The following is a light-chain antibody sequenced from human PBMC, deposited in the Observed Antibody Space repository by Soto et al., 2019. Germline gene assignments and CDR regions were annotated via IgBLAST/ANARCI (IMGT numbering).Light chain of an antibody. V-gene: IGKV3-11*01. Sequence: EIVLTQSPATLSLSPGERATLSCRTSQSISSYLVWYQQKPGQPPRVLIYDASNMATGIPVRFSGSGSGTDFTLTISSLEPEDFAVYYCLQRSNWPLTFGPGTRIDIK. CDR2: DAS. CDR3: LQRSNWPLT. J-gene: IGKJ3*01. CDR1: QSISSY.